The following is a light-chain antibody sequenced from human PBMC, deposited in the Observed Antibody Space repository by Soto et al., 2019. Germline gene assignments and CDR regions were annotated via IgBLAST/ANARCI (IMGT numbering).Light chain of an antibody. V-gene: IGLV1-44*01. CDR1: SSNIGSSV. J-gene: IGLJ1*01. CDR3: ATWDDSLNGYV. Sequence: QPVLTQPPSASGTPGQRVTISCSGSSSNIGSSVVNWFQQLPGTAPKLRIYSNNQRPSGVPDRFSGSKSGTSASLAISGLQSEDEADYYCATWDDSLNGYVFGTGTKLTVL. CDR2: SNN.